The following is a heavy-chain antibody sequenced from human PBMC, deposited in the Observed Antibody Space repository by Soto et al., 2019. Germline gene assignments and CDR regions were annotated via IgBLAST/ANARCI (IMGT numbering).Heavy chain of an antibody. CDR1: VGTFSSYA. Sequence: QVQMVQSGTEVKKPGSSVKVSCKASVGTFSSYAISWVRQAPGQGLEWMGGIIPIFGTANYALKFQGRVTMTADESTHTANMELSSPTSEDTVIYYCAGERLGDPRYYGMDVWGQGTTVTVS. J-gene: IGHJ6*02. D-gene: IGHD3-16*01. V-gene: IGHV1-69*01. CDR2: IIPIFGTA. CDR3: AGERLGDPRYYGMDV.